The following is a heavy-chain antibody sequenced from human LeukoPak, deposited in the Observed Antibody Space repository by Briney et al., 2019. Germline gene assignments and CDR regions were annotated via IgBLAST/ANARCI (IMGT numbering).Heavy chain of an antibody. Sequence: SETLSLTCAVYGGSFSGYYWSWIRQPPGKGLEWIGEINHSGSTNYNPSLKSRVTISVDTSKNQFSLKLSSVTAADTAVYYCARAADSSGYPDYWGQGTLVTVSS. CDR1: GGSFSGYY. V-gene: IGHV4-34*01. J-gene: IGHJ4*02. CDR2: INHSGST. D-gene: IGHD3-22*01. CDR3: ARAADSSGYPDY.